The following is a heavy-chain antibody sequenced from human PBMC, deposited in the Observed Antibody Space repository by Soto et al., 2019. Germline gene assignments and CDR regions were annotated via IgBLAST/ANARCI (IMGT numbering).Heavy chain of an antibody. CDR1: GFTFSTYA. D-gene: IGHD6-13*01. Sequence: PGGSLRLSCAASGFTFSTYAMTWVRQAPGKGLEWVSSISDSSRRTYYAVSVKGRFTISRDNSKSILYLQMNSLRAEDTAIYYWANAIAAPDAPLDYWGQGTLVTVSS. CDR3: ANAIAAPDAPLDY. V-gene: IGHV3-23*01. J-gene: IGHJ4*02. CDR2: ISDSSRRT.